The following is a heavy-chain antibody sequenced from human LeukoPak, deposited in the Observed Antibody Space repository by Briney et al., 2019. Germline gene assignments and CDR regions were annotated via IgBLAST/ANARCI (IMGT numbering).Heavy chain of an antibody. J-gene: IGHJ6*03. CDR1: GGSFSGYY. V-gene: IGHV4-34*01. CDR2: INHSGST. D-gene: IGHD4-11*01. Sequence: PSETLSLTCAVYGGSFSGYYWSWIRQPPGKGLEWIGEINHSGSTNYNPSLKSRVTISVDTSTNQFSLKLSSVTAADTAVYYCARERSNYAFYYYYYMDVWGKGTTVTVSS. CDR3: ARERSNYAFYYYYYMDV.